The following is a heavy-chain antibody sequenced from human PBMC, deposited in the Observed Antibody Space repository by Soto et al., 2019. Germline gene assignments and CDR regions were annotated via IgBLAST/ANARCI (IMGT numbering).Heavy chain of an antibody. CDR1: GGSISSGGYS. CDR2: IYHSGST. Sequence: QLQLQESGSGLVKPSQTLSLTCAVSGGSISSGGYSWRWIRQPPGKGLEWIGYIYHSGSTYYNPSRKSGVTLTVDMSKNQFSHKLSSVTASDTAVYYCSRGPDRSGYYQRTSYWYFDLWGCGTLVTGSS. J-gene: IGHJ2*01. D-gene: IGHD3-22*01. CDR3: SRGPDRSGYYQRTSYWYFDL. V-gene: IGHV4-30-2*01.